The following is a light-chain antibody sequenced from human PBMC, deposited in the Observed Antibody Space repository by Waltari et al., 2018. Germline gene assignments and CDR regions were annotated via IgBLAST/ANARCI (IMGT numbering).Light chain of an antibody. CDR3: QQYYSAPYT. V-gene: IGKV4-1*01. CDR2: GAS. J-gene: IGKJ2*01. Sequence: DIVMTQSPEYLPVSLGERATINCRSSQSVLYSSKNKNYLSWYQKKSGQPPRLLIYGASTREAGVPDRFSGHGAGTDFTLTISSLQAEDVAVYYCQQYYSAPYTFGQGTKLDIK. CDR1: QSVLYSSKNKNY.